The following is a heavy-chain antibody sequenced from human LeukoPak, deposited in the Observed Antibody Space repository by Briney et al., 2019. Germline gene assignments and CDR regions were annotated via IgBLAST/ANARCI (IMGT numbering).Heavy chain of an antibody. D-gene: IGHD6-13*01. Sequence: GGSLRLSCAAPGFTFSSYAMSWVRQTPGKGLEWVALTSYDGSNHFYKDSVKGRFTISRDNSKNMLYLQMDSLGPEDTAIYYCARDPSTAPRSTNWAANLFDPWGQGTLVTVSS. V-gene: IGHV3-30*03. CDR3: ARDPSTAPRSTNWAANLFDP. CDR1: GFTFSSYA. CDR2: TSYDGSNH. J-gene: IGHJ5*02.